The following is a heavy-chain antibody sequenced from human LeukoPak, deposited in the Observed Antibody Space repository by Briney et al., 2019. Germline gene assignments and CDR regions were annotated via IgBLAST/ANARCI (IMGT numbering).Heavy chain of an antibody. Sequence: SETLSLTCTVSGGSISSYYWSWIRQPPGKGLEWIGYIYYSGSTNYNPSLKSRVTISVDTSKNQFSLKLSSVTAADTAVYYCARGARGDAFDIWGQGTMVTVSS. CDR2: IYYSGST. J-gene: IGHJ3*02. CDR3: ARGARGDAFDI. CDR1: GGSISSYY. V-gene: IGHV4-59*01.